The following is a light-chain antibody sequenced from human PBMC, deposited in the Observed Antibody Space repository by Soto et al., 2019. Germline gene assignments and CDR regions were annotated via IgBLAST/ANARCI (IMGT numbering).Light chain of an antibody. V-gene: IGLV1-51*01. Sequence: QSVLTQPPSVSPAPGQKVTISCSGSGSNIGGNSVSWYQQLPGTAPKLLIYDDNKRPSGIPDRFSGSKSGTSATLGITGFQTGDKADYYCGSRDSSLSAYVFGTGTKVTV. CDR3: GSRDSSLSAYV. CDR2: DDN. J-gene: IGLJ1*01. CDR1: GSNIGGNS.